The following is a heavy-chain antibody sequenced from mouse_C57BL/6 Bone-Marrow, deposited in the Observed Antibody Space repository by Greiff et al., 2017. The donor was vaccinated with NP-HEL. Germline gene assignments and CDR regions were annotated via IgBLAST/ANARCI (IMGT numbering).Heavy chain of an antibody. CDR2: IYPRDGST. J-gene: IGHJ2*01. CDR3: ARCYYGSSYFDY. D-gene: IGHD1-1*01. Sequence: VQLVESDAELVKPGASVKISCKVSGYTFTDHTIHWMKQRPEQGLEWIGYIYPRDGSTKYNEKFKGKATLTADKSSSTAYMQLNSLTSEDSAVDFCARCYYGSSYFDYWGQGTTLTVSA. CDR1: GYTFTDHT. V-gene: IGHV1-78*01.